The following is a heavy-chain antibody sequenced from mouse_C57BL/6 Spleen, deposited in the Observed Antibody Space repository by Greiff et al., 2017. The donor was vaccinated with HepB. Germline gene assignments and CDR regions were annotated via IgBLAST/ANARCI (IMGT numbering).Heavy chain of an antibody. J-gene: IGHJ2*01. Sequence: VQLQQPGAELVKPGASVKLSCKASGYTFTSYWMHWVKQRPGRGLEWIGRIDPNSGGTKYNEKFKSKATLTVDKPSSTAYMKLSSLTSEDAAVYYCAREKAYYSNYIDYWGQGTTLTVSS. CDR3: AREKAYYSNYIDY. CDR2: IDPNSGGT. CDR1: GYTFTSYW. V-gene: IGHV1-72*01. D-gene: IGHD2-5*01.